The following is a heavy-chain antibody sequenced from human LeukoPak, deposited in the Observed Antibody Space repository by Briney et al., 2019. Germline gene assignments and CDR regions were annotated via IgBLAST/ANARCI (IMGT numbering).Heavy chain of an antibody. D-gene: IGHD3-22*01. J-gene: IGHJ4*02. CDR1: GYTLTELS. V-gene: IGHV1-24*01. CDR2: FDPEDGGT. CDR3: ATDVYGSSGRWYYFDY. Sequence: ASVKVSCKVSGYTLTELSMHWVRQAPGKGLEWMGGFDPEDGGTIYAQKFQGRATMTEDTSTDTAYMELSSLRSEDTAVYYCATDVYGSSGRWYYFDYWGQGTLVTVSS.